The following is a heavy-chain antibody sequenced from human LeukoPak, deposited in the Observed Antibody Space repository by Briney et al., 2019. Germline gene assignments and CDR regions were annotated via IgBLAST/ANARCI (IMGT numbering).Heavy chain of an antibody. J-gene: IGHJ4*02. CDR2: ISGSGGST. Sequence: GGSLRLSCAASGFTFSSYSMNWVRQAPGKGLEWVSAISGSGGSTYYADSVKGRFTISRDNSKNTLYLQMNSLRAEDTAVYYCAKVGGDGYNWYYFDYWGQGTLVTVSS. CDR1: GFTFSSYS. CDR3: AKVGGDGYNWYYFDY. D-gene: IGHD5-24*01. V-gene: IGHV3-23*01.